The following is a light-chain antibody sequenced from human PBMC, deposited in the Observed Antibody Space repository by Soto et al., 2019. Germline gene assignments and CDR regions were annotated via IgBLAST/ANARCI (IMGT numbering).Light chain of an antibody. CDR2: AAS. CDR3: QQRSNRIT. V-gene: IGKV1-5*01. Sequence: DIQMTQSPSTLSASVGDRVTITCRASQSISSWLAWYQQKPGKAPKLLIYAASSLQSGVPSRFSGSGSGTDFTLTVSSLEPEDFALYYCQQRSNRITFGQGTRLEIK. CDR1: QSISSW. J-gene: IGKJ5*01.